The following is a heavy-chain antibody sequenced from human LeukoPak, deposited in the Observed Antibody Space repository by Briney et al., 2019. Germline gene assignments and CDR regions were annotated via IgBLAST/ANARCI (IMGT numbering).Heavy chain of an antibody. J-gene: IGHJ4*02. Sequence: GGSLKLSCEASGFTFSGSAMHWVRQASGKGLEWVGRIRSKANSYATAYAASVKGRFTIPRDDSKNTAYLQMNSLKTEDTAVYYCTRDWGDYWGQGTLVTVSS. D-gene: IGHD3-16*01. V-gene: IGHV3-73*01. CDR3: TRDWGDY. CDR2: IRSKANSYAT. CDR1: GFTFSGSA.